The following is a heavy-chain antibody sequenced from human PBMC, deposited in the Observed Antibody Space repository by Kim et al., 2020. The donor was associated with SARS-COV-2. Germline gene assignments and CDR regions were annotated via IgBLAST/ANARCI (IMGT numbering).Heavy chain of an antibody. V-gene: IGHV3-23*01. D-gene: IGHD6-19*01. J-gene: IGHJ3*02. CDR3: AKDLSTGYSSGWSRRGAFDI. Sequence: RFTISRDNSKNTLYLQMNSLRAEDTAVYYCAKDLSTGYSSGWSRRGAFDIWGQGTMVTVSS.